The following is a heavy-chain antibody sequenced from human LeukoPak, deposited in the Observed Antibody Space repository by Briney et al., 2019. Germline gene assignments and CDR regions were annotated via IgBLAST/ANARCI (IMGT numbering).Heavy chain of an antibody. CDR1: RFTFSACG. V-gene: IGHV3-30*18. D-gene: IGHD1-1*01. CDR2: ISFDGSDK. J-gene: IGHJ4*02. Sequence: GRSLRLSCAASRFTFSACGMHWVRQAPGKGLEWVAAISFDGSDKYYADSVKGRFTISRDNSMNTLYLQMNSLRAEDTAVYYCAKGTAVDRQYFENWGQGTLVTVSS. CDR3: AKGTAVDRQYFEN.